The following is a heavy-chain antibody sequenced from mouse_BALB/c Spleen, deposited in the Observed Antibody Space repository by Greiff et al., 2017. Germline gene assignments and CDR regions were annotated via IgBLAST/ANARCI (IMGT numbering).Heavy chain of an antibody. D-gene: IGHD1-1*01. CDR1: GYSITSDYA. V-gene: IGHV3-2*02. J-gene: IGHJ4*01. CDR3: ARSPYYYGSSPYYYAMDY. CDR2: ISYSGST. Sequence: EVQLQQSGPGLVKPSQSLSLTCTVTGYSITSDYAWNWIRQFPGNKLEWMGYISYSGSTSYNPSLKSRISITRDTSKNQFFLQLNSVTTEDTATYYCARSPYYYGSSPYYYAMDYWGQGTSVTVSS.